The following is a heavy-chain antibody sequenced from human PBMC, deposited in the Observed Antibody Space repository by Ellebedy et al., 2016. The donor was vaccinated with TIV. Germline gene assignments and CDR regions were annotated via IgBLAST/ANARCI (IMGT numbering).Heavy chain of an antibody. J-gene: IGHJ6*02. CDR2: INPNSGGT. CDR3: ARDCSSTSCYVYYYYGMDV. Sequence: ASVKVSCKASGYTFTGYYMHWVRQAPGQGLEWMGWINPNSGGTNYAQKFQGRVTITRNTSISTAYMELSSLRSEDTAVYYCARDCSSTSCYVYYYYGMDVWGQGTTVTVSS. V-gene: IGHV1-2*02. CDR1: GYTFTGYY. D-gene: IGHD2-2*01.